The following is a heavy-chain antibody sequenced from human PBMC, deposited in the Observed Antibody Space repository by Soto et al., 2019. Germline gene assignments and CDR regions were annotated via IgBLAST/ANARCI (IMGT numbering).Heavy chain of an antibody. Sequence: QVQLQESGPRLVKPSETLSLTCSVSGASISSYYWSWIRQPPGKGLEWIGYIFYTGSTDYNPSLQSRVAISIGASRKDFSLKMTSVTAADTAVYYCARFPGYSTSWAALDIWGQGTLVTVAS. CDR3: ARFPGYSTSWAALDI. V-gene: IGHV4-59*01. J-gene: IGHJ3*02. CDR1: GASISSYY. CDR2: IFYTGST. D-gene: IGHD1-26*01.